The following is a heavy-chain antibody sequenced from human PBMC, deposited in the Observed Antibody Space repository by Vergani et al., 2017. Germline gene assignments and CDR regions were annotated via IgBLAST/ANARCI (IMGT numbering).Heavy chain of an antibody. Sequence: QVQLVQSGAEVKKPGASVKVSCKASGYTFTGYYMHWVRQAPGQGLGWMGWINPNSGGTNYAQKFQGRVTMTRDTSISTAYMELSRLRADDTAVYYCARVPRRVRVIAAAGYYFDYWGQGTLVTVSS. D-gene: IGHD6-13*01. J-gene: IGHJ4*02. CDR2: INPNSGGT. V-gene: IGHV1-2*02. CDR3: ARVPRRVRVIAAAGYYFDY. CDR1: GYTFTGYY.